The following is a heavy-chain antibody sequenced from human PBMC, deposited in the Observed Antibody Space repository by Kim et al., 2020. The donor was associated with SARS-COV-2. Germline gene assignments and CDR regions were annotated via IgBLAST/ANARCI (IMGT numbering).Heavy chain of an antibody. J-gene: IGHJ4*02. CDR3: ARDTPTMATIY. V-gene: IGHV3-53*01. CDR2: T. D-gene: IGHD5-18*01. Sequence: TYYADSVKGRFTISRDNSENTLYLQVNSLRAEDTAVYYCARDTPTMATIYWGQGTLVTVSS.